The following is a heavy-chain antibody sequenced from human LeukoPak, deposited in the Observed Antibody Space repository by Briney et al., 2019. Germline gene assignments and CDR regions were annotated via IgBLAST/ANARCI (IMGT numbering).Heavy chain of an antibody. V-gene: IGHV3-30*04. CDR2: ISYDGSYK. Sequence: GGSLRLSCAASRFTFSTFAMHWVRQAPGKGLEWVAIISYDGSYKSYADSVKGRFTISRDNSKHTLYLQMNSLRAEDTAVYYCAREGIAAAGTRVGAFDIWGQGTMVTVSS. CDR1: RFTFSTFA. CDR3: AREGIAAAGTRVGAFDI. D-gene: IGHD6-13*01. J-gene: IGHJ3*02.